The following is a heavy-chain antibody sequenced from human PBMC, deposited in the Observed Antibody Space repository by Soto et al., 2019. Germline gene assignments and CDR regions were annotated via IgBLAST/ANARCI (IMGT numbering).Heavy chain of an antibody. CDR3: ARSIVVVTALDY. J-gene: IGHJ4*02. Sequence: QVQLVQSGAEEKKPGASVKVSCKASGYTFTSYAMHWVRQAPGQRLEWMGLINAGNGNTKYSQKFQGRGTITRDTSASTAYMALSSLRSEDSAVYYCARSIVVVTALDYWGQGTLVTFSS. CDR1: GYTFTSYA. V-gene: IGHV1-3*05. CDR2: INAGNGNT. D-gene: IGHD2-21*02.